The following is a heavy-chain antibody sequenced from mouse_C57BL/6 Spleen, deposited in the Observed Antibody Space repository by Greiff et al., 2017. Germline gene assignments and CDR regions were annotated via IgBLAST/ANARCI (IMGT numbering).Heavy chain of an antibody. V-gene: IGHV1-4*01. CDR1: GYTFTSYT. CDR2: INPSSGYT. CDR3: ARGRCAEDYAMDY. Sequence: QVHVKQSGAELARPGASVKMSCKASGYTFTSYTMHWVKQRPGQGLEWIGYINPSSGYTKYNQKFKDKATLTADKSSSTAYMQLSSLTSEDSAVYYCARGRCAEDYAMDYWGQGTSVTVSS. J-gene: IGHJ4*01.